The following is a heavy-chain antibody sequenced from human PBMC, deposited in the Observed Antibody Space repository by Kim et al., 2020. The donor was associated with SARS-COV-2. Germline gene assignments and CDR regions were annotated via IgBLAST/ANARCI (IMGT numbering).Heavy chain of an antibody. CDR1: GFTFGDYA. J-gene: IGHJ5*02. CDR2: ISWNSGSI. CDR3: AKDIEQQLVPWFDP. D-gene: IGHD6-13*01. V-gene: IGHV3-9*01. Sequence: GGSLRLSCAASGFTFGDYAMHWVRQAPGKGLEWVSGISWNSGSIGYADSVKGRFTISRDNAKNSLYLQMNSLRAEDTALYYCAKDIEQQLVPWFDPWGQGTLVTVSS.